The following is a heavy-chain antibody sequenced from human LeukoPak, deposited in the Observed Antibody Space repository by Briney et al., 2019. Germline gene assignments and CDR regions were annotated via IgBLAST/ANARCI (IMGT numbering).Heavy chain of an antibody. J-gene: IGHJ5*02. D-gene: IGHD6-19*01. Sequence: GGSLRLSCAASGFTFSSSAMSWVRQAPGKGLEWVSVIYSGGSTYYADSVKGRFTISRDNSKNTLYLQMNSLRAEDTAVYYCARVGGGWYNWFDPWGQGTLVTVSS. CDR2: IYSGGST. CDR3: ARVGGGWYNWFDP. CDR1: GFTFSSSA. V-gene: IGHV3-53*01.